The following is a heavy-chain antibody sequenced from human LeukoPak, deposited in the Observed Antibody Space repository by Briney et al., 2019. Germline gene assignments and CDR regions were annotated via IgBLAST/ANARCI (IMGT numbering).Heavy chain of an antibody. CDR3: AKDYCSSTSCYNFDY. CDR1: GFTFSSYG. Sequence: GGSLRLSCAASGFTFSSYGMHWVRQAPGKGLEWVAVISYDGSNKYYADSVKGRFTISRDNSKDTLYLQMNSLRAEDTAVYYCAKDYCSSTSCYNFDYWGQGTLVTVSS. J-gene: IGHJ4*02. D-gene: IGHD2-2*01. CDR2: ISYDGSNK. V-gene: IGHV3-30*18.